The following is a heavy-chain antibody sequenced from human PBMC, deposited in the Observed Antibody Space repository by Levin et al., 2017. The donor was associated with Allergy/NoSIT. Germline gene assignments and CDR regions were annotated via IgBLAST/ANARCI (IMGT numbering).Heavy chain of an antibody. J-gene: IGHJ4*02. CDR3: AAGKDY. D-gene: IGHD1-26*01. V-gene: IGHV3-23*01. Sequence: GESLKISCAASGFTFSSYTMRWVRQAPGKGLEWVSDISGSGLSTYYADSVKGRFTIARDNSKNTQYLQMNSLRAEDTAIYYCAAGKDYWGQGTLVTVSS. CDR1: GFTFSSYT. CDR2: ISGSGLST.